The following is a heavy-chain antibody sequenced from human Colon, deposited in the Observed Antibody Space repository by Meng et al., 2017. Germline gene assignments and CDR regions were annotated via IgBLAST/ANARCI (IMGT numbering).Heavy chain of an antibody. CDR2: IFHSGTS. D-gene: IGHD2/OR15-2a*01. CDR1: CASISGDYW. CDR3: ARRNSNNWFDP. Sequence: VQLPGSGQGRVKPSGTLSRTCAVSCASISGDYWWSWVRQTPGKGLEWLGEIFHSGTSNYNPSLKSRVTISVDKSKNQFSLRLSSVTAADTAVYYCARRNSNNWFDPWGQGILVTVSS. J-gene: IGHJ5*02. V-gene: IGHV4-4*02.